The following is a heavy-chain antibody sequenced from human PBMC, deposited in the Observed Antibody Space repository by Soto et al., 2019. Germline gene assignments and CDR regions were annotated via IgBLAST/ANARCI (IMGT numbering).Heavy chain of an antibody. J-gene: IGHJ6*02. V-gene: IGHV3-23*01. CDR3: AKDGTGTTSYYYGMDV. CDR1: GFTFSSYA. Sequence: EVQLLESGGGLVQPGRSLRLSCAASGFTFSSYAMSWVRQAPGKGLEWVSAISGSGGSTYYADSVKGRFTISRDNSKNTLYLQMNSLRAEDTAVYYCAKDGTGTTSYYYGMDVWGQGTTVTVSS. CDR2: ISGSGGST. D-gene: IGHD1-7*01.